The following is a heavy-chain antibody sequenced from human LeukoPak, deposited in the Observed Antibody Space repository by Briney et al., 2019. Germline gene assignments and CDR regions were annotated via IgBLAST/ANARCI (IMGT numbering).Heavy chain of an antibody. CDR3: ARHADYVVVVTQPEY. Sequence: GESLKISCKGSGYSFTSYWIGGVRQMRGKGLEWMGIIYPGHSDTRYRPSFQGQVPLSADNFISTAYLQWSRLEASDTAMYYCARHADYVVVVTQPEYWGQGPLV. D-gene: IGHD3-22*01. CDR1: GYSFTSYW. CDR2: IYPGHSDT. V-gene: IGHV5-51*01. J-gene: IGHJ4*02.